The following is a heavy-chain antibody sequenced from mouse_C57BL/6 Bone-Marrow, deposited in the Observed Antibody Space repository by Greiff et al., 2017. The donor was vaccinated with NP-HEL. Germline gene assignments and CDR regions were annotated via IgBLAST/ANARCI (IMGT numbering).Heavy chain of an antibody. CDR1: GYTFTSYT. V-gene: IGHV1-4*01. CDR2: INPSSGYT. D-gene: IGHD1-1*01. Sequence: VKLLESGAELARPGASVKMSCKASGYTFTSYTMHRVKQRPGQGLEWIGYINPSSGYTKYNQKFKDKATLTADKSSSTAYMQLSSLTSEDSAVYYCARSITTVVATGYFDVWGTGTTVTVSS. CDR3: ARSITTVVATGYFDV. J-gene: IGHJ1*03.